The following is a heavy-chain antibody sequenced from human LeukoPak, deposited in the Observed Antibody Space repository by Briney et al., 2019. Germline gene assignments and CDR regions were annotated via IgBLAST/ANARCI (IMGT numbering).Heavy chain of an antibody. CDR1: GGTFSSYA. J-gene: IGHJ4*02. CDR2: IIPIFGTA. CDR3: ATGSPYGSGHY. V-gene: IGHV1-69*06. D-gene: IGHD3-10*01. Sequence: SVKVSCKASGGTFSSYAISWVRQAPGQGLEWMGGIIPIFGTANYAQKFQGRVTMTEDTSTDTAYMELSSLRSEDTAVYYCATGSPYGSGHYWGQGTLVTVSS.